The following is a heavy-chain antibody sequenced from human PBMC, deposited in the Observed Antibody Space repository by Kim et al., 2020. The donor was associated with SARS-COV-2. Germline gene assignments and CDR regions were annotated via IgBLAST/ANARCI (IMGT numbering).Heavy chain of an antibody. D-gene: IGHD3-10*01. J-gene: IGHJ4*02. CDR1: GGSISSYY. CDR2: IYYSGRT. CDR3: ARQAAITRVRGAEFDC. V-gene: IGHV4-59*08. Sequence: SETLSLTCTVSGGSISSYYWSWIRQPPGKGLEWIGYIYYSGRTNHNLSHKSRITISVDTSNNHFSLKLSSVTAADTAVYYCARQAAITRVRGAEFDCLGQGALVTVSS.